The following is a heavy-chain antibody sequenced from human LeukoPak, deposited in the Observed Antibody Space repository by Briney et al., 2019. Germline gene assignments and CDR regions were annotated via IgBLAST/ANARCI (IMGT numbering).Heavy chain of an antibody. D-gene: IGHD3-3*01. CDR2: IYYSGTT. V-gene: IGHV4-59*01. J-gene: IGHJ4*02. CDR3: VRETPSSGYFDY. CDR1: GGSISPYY. Sequence: SETLSLTCTVSGGSISPYYWSWIRQPPGKGLEWIAYIYYSGTTKYNPSLRSRATISVDTSKNQFSLKLTSVTAADTAVYYCVRETPSSGYFDYWGQGPLVTVSS.